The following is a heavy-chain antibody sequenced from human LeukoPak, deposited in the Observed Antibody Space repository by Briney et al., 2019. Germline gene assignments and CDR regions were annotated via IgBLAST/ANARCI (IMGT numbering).Heavy chain of an antibody. CDR2: ISGSGNST. V-gene: IGHV3-23*01. D-gene: IGHD1-26*01. J-gene: IGHJ3*02. Sequence: GGFLRLSCAASGFTFSSYAMNWVRQVPGKGLEWVSSISGSGNSTYYADSVKGRFTISRDKSKNTLYLQMNSLRAEDTAVYYCAKEVASRSGSYYGSAFDIWGQGTMVTVSS. CDR1: GFTFSSYA. CDR3: AKEVASRSGSYYGSAFDI.